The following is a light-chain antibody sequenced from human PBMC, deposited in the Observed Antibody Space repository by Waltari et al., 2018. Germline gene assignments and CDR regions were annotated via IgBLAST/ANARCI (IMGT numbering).Light chain of an antibody. Sequence: QSVLAQPPSVSGAPGQRVTISCTGRSSNIGAGYDVHWYQQLPGTAPKLLISGNNNRPSGVPDRFSGSKSGTSASLAITGLQAEDEASYYCQSYDTNLVVFGGGTKLTVL. CDR1: SSNIGAGYD. CDR2: GNN. V-gene: IGLV1-40*01. CDR3: QSYDTNLVV. J-gene: IGLJ2*01.